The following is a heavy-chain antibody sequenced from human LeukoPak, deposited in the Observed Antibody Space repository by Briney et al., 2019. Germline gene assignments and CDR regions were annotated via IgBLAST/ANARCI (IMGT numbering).Heavy chain of an antibody. Sequence: NPSETLSLTCTVSGGSISSYYWSWIRQPPGKGLEWIGYIYYSGSTHYNPSFKSRVTISIDTSKNQFSLRLTSVTATDTAMYYCARQTGSGLFTLPGGQGTLVTVSS. CDR3: ARQTGSGLFTLP. CDR2: IYYSGST. CDR1: GGSISSYY. J-gene: IGHJ4*02. D-gene: IGHD3/OR15-3a*01. V-gene: IGHV4-59*08.